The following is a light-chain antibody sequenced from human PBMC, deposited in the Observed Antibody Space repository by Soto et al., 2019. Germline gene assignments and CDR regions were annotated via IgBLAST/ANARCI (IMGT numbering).Light chain of an antibody. CDR3: SSYTSSSTSV. CDR1: SSDVGGYNY. J-gene: IGLJ3*02. CDR2: EVS. V-gene: IGLV2-14*01. Sequence: QSALTQPASVSGSPGQSITISCTGTSSDVGGYNYVSWYQQHPGKAPKLMIYEVSNRPSGVSNRFSGSKSGNTASLTISALQAEYEADYYCSSYTSSSTSVFGGGTKLTVL.